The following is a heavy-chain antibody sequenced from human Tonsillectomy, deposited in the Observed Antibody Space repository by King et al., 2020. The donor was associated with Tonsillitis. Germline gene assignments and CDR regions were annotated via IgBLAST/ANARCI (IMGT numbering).Heavy chain of an antibody. D-gene: IGHD6-6*01. J-gene: IGHJ6*02. V-gene: IGHV3-48*02. CDR2: ISSSSSTI. CDR3: ARDLDYRSSHHYYYYGMDV. CDR1: GFTFSSYS. Sequence: VQLLESGGGLVQPGGSLRLSCAASGFTFSSYSMNWVRQAPGKGLEWVSYISSSSSTIYYADSVKGRFTISRDNAKNSLYLQMNSLRDEDTAVYYCARDLDYRSSHHYYYYGMDVWGQGTTVTVSS.